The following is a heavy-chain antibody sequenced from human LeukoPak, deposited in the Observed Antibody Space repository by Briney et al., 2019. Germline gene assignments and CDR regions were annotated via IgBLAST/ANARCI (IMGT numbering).Heavy chain of an antibody. CDR3: ARDYTPFWFGGFDP. D-gene: IGHD3-10*01. CDR2: LSHSGST. V-gene: IGHV4-30-2*01. J-gene: IGHJ5*02. Sequence: SQTLSLTCAVSGGSISSNDHSWSWIRQPLGKGLEWIGYLSHSGSTYYNPSLNSGIVISVDRSKNQFYLRLTSVTAAETAVYYCARDYTPFWFGGFDPWGQGTLVTVSS. CDR1: GGSISSNDHS.